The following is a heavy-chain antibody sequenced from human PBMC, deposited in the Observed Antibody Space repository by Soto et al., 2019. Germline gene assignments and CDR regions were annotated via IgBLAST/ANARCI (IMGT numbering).Heavy chain of an antibody. D-gene: IGHD3-10*01. J-gene: IGHJ5*02. CDR1: GGSISSSSYY. Sequence: SETLSLTCTVSGGSISSSSYYWGWIRQPPGKGLEWIGSIYYSGSTYYNPSLKSRVTISVDTSKNQFSLKLSSVTAADTAVYYCARQSSPPLGHYYGSGRFDPWGQGTLVTVSS. CDR2: IYYSGST. CDR3: ARQSSPPLGHYYGSGRFDP. V-gene: IGHV4-39*01.